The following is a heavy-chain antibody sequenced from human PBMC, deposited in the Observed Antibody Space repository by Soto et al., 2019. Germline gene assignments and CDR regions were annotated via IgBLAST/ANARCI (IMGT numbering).Heavy chain of an antibody. J-gene: IGHJ3*02. CDR3: AGGGSCYVCAFDI. Sequence: SLKVSCKASGGTFSSYAISWVRQAPGQGLEWMGGIIPIFGTANYAQKFQGRVTITADESMSTAYMELSSLRSEDTAVYYCAGGGSCYVCAFDIWGQGTMVTVSS. D-gene: IGHD2-15*01. V-gene: IGHV1-69*13. CDR2: IIPIFGTA. CDR1: GGTFSSYA.